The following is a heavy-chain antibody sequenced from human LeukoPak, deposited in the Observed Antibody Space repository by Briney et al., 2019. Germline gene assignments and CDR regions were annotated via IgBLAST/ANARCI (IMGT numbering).Heavy chain of an antibody. Sequence: GGSLRLSCAASGFTFSSYWMNWVRQAPGKGLEWVANIKQHGSEKNYVDSVKGRFTIFRDNAKNSLYLQMNSLRAEDTAVYYCARLDTAMVMGAFDIWGQGTMVTVSS. D-gene: IGHD5-18*01. CDR1: GFTFSSYW. CDR2: IKQHGSEK. CDR3: ARLDTAMVMGAFDI. V-gene: IGHV3-7*01. J-gene: IGHJ3*02.